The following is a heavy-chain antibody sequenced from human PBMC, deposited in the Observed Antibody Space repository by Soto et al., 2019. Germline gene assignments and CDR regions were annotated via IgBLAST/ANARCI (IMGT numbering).Heavy chain of an antibody. Sequence: QVQLVQAWDEVKKPGASVKVSCKASGYTFTSYDINWVRQATGQGLEWMGWMNPNSGNTGYAQKFQGRVTMTRNTSISTAYMELSSLRSEDTAVYYCARERSAAGTGWFDPWGQGTLVTVSS. V-gene: IGHV1-8*01. CDR1: GYTFTSYD. D-gene: IGHD6-13*01. CDR2: MNPNSGNT. CDR3: ARERSAAGTGWFDP. J-gene: IGHJ5*02.